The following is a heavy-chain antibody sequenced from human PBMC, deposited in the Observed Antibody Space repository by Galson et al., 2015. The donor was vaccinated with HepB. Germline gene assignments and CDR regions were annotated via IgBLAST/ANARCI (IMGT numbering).Heavy chain of an antibody. CDR2: INIDGSST. D-gene: IGHD4-23*01. J-gene: IGHJ4*02. V-gene: IGHV3-74*01. CDR3: ARDKAEASETPPLDS. CDR1: GFTFSSYW. Sequence: SLRLSCAASGFTFSSYWMHWVRQAPGKGLVWVSRINIDGSSTIYADSVKGRFTISRDNAKNTLYLQMNSLRAEDTAVYYCARDKAEASETPPLDSGGQAPLATFS.